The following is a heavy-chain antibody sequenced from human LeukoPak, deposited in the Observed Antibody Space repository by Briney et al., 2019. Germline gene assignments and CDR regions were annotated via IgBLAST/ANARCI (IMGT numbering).Heavy chain of an antibody. CDR1: GYSFTSYW. D-gene: IGHD1-7*01. CDR3: ARKPGITGTAGYYFDY. CDR2: IYPGDSDT. Sequence: GESLKISCKGSGYSFTSYWIGWVRQMPGKGLEWMGIIYPGDSDTRYSPSFQGQVTISADKSISTAYLQWSSLKASDTAMYYCARKPGITGTAGYYFDYWGQGTLVTVSP. J-gene: IGHJ4*02. V-gene: IGHV5-51*01.